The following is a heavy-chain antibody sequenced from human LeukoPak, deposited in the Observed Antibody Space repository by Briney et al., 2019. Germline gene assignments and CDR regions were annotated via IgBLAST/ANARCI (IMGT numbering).Heavy chain of an antibody. Sequence: GASVKVSCKASGYTFTSYGISWVRQAPGQGLEWMGWTSAYNGNTNYAQKLQGRVTMTTDTSTSTAYMELRSLRSDDTAVYYCARERLRYFDWSPDAFDIWGQGTMVTVSS. CDR3: ARERLRYFDWSPDAFDI. V-gene: IGHV1-18*01. CDR1: GYTFTSYG. CDR2: TSAYNGNT. D-gene: IGHD3-9*01. J-gene: IGHJ3*02.